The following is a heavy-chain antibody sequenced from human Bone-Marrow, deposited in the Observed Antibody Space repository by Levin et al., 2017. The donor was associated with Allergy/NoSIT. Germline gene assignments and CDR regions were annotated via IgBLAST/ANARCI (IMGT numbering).Heavy chain of an antibody. Sequence: SCAASGFTFSDDYMSWFRQAPGKGLEWVSYISSSGISTQYADSVKGRFTISRDSAKNSLYLQMNSLKVEDTAVYYCTRDPRVTVYGVSDYYYHGMDVWGQGTTVTVSS. CDR2: ISSSGIST. V-gene: IGHV3-11*01. CDR1: GFTFSDDY. CDR3: TRDPRVTVYGVSDYYYHGMDV. D-gene: IGHD3-3*01. J-gene: IGHJ6*02.